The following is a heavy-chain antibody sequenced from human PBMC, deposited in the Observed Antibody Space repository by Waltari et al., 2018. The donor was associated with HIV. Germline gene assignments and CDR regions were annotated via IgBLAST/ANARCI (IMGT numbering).Heavy chain of an antibody. CDR3: AKGGTSGYTFGFGR. CDR2: NKECGRST. Sequence: EVQLVESGGGLVQPGGSLRLSCAASGFTFSSYWMHWVRQAPGKGLVWVPRNKECGRSTSHADSGKGRFTISRDNARNTLYLQMNSLGAEDTAMYYCAKGGTSGYTFGFGRWGQGTLVTVSS. V-gene: IGHV3-74*01. J-gene: IGHJ1*01. D-gene: IGHD5-18*01. CDR1: GFTFSSYW.